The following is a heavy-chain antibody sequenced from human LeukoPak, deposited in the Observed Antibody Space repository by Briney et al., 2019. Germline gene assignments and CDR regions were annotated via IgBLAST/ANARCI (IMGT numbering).Heavy chain of an antibody. J-gene: IGHJ4*02. V-gene: IGHV4-59*01. CDR2: INYSGST. CDR1: GASIRSYY. CDR3: ARDTRSYDSSGYYFFDF. Sequence: SEPVSLTCTVSGASIRSYYWNWPRQPPGKGLEWIGYINYSGSTNFNPSLKSRASISMDTSKHHFSLKLSSVTAADTAVYYCARDTRSYDSSGYYFFDFWGQGTLVTVSS. D-gene: IGHD3-22*01.